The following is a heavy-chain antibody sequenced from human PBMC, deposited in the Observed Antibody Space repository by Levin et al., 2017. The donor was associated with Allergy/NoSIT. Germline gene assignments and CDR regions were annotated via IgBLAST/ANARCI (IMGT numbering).Heavy chain of an antibody. CDR1: GFTFGDYA. CDR3: ARDGGFGELFGY. J-gene: IGHJ4*02. V-gene: IGHV3-49*04. D-gene: IGHD3-10*01. Sequence: GGSLRLSCTGSGFTFGDYALSWVRQAPGKGLEWVGFIRSKAYGGTTEFAASVKDRFTISRDDSKSIAYLQMNSLKTEDTAVYYCARDGGFGELFGYWGQGTLVTVSS. CDR2: IRSKAYGGTT.